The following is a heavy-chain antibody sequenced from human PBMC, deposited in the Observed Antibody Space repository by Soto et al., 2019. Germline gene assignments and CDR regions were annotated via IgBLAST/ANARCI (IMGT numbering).Heavy chain of an antibody. V-gene: IGHV4-34*01. CDR3: ARGLQVHDSNNSTMVGKNTFDI. D-gene: IGHD3-22*01. Sequence: PSETLSLTCAVYGGSFSGYYWSWIRQPPGKGLEWIGEINHSGSTNYNPSLKSRVTISVDTSKNQFSLKLSSVTAADTAVYYCARGLQVHDSNNSTMVGKNTFDIWGQGKMVTVXS. CDR1: GGSFSGYY. CDR2: INHSGST. J-gene: IGHJ3*02.